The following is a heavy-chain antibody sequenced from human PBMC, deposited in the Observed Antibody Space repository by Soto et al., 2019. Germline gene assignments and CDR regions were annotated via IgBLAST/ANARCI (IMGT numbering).Heavy chain of an antibody. CDR1: GGSISSVPNY. J-gene: IGHJ4*02. CDR3: AREYKSYGFDY. D-gene: IGHD5-18*01. CDR2: ISYSGST. Sequence: QVQLQESGPGLVKPSQTLSLTCTVSGGSISSVPNYWNWIRQHPGKGLEGIGSISYSGSTYYNPSIRSRGTVSVDTSKNRFTLKLVLVSAADTAVYYCAREYKSYGFDYWVQGTLVTVSP. V-gene: IGHV4-31*03.